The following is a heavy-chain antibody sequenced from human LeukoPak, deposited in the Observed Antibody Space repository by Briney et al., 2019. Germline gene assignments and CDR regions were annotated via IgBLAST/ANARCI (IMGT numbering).Heavy chain of an antibody. CDR3: ARAWVGLRYGMDV. CDR2: IGTAGDT. CDR1: GFTFSSYD. Sequence: GGSLRLSCAASGFTFSSYDMHWVRHATGKGLEWVSAIGTAGDTYYPGSVKGRFTISRENAKNSLYLQMNSLRAGDTAVYYCARAWVGLRYGMDVWGQGTTVTVSS. V-gene: IGHV3-13*01. D-gene: IGHD3-16*01. J-gene: IGHJ6*02.